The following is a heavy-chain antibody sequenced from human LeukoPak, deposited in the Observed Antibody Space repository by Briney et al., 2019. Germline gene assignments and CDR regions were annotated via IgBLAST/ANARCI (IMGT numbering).Heavy chain of an antibody. V-gene: IGHV4-34*01. CDR3: ARGAPGYCSGDSCYSGFDY. CDR2: LNHSGGT. Sequence: SETLSLTCAVYGVSFSGYCWSWIRQPPGKGLEWIGELNHSGGTNYKPSLKSRVTISEDTSKNQFSLKLSSVTAADTAVYYCARGAPGYCSGDSCYSGFDYWGQGTLVTVSS. D-gene: IGHD2-15*01. J-gene: IGHJ4*02. CDR1: GVSFSGYC.